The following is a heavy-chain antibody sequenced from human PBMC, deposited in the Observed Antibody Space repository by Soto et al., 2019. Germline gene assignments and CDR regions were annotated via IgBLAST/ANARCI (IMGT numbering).Heavy chain of an antibody. V-gene: IGHV1-8*02. CDR2: MSPNSGNT. Sequence: ASVKVSCKASGYTFTSYAMHWVRQAPGQRLEWMGWMSPNSGNTGYAQKFQGRVTMTRNTSISTAYMELSSLRSEDTAVYYCAREIVVVPAATPGYDIWGQGTMVTVSS. D-gene: IGHD2-2*01. J-gene: IGHJ3*02. CDR1: GYTFTSYA. CDR3: AREIVVVPAATPGYDI.